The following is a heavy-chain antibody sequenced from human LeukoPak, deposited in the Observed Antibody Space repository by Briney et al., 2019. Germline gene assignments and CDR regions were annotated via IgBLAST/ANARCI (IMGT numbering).Heavy chain of an antibody. CDR1: GFTFSDYY. CDR3: AGDKTTSGYYEFDY. J-gene: IGHJ4*02. V-gene: IGHV3-53*01. Sequence: GGSLRLSCAASGFTFSDYYMSWVRQAPGTGLECVSVIDNGGNTYYADSVKGRFTISRDNSKNTLYLQMNSLRAEDTAVYYCAGDKTTSGYYEFDYWGQGTLVTVSS. CDR2: IDNGGNT. D-gene: IGHD3-22*01.